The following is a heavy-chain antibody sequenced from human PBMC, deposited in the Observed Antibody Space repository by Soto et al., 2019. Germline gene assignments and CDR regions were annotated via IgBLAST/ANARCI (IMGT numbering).Heavy chain of an antibody. V-gene: IGHV3-21*01. CDR2: ISSSSSYI. Sequence: PGGXLRLSCAXXXXTXSXXXXXXXXXAPGKGLEWVSSISSSSSYIYYADSVKGRFTISRDNAKNTLYLQMNSLRAEDTAVYYCARWRLQLRAFAYWXQGTL. D-gene: IGHD5-12*01. CDR1: XXTXSXXX. CDR3: ARWRLQLRAFAY. J-gene: IGHJ4*02.